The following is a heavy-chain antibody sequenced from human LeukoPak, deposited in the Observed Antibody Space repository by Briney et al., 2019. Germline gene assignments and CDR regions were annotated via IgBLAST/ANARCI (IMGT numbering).Heavy chain of an antibody. D-gene: IGHD3-10*01. J-gene: IGHJ6*03. V-gene: IGHV3-NL1*01. CDR3: AKGATRRTYYYGSGSYYYYYYYMDV. CDR2: TVSGGSPNT. Sequence: PGGSLRLSCAASGFIFSSYSMNWVRQAPGKGLEWVSATVSGGSPNTYHADSVKGRFTISRDNSKNTLYLQMNSLRAEDTAVYYCAKGATRRTYYYGSGSYYYYYYYMDVWGKGTTVTVSS. CDR1: GFIFSSYS.